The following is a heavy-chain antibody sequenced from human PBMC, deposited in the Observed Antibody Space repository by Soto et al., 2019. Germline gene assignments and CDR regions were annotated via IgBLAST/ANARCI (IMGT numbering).Heavy chain of an antibody. CDR2: IKQDGSEK. Sequence: EVQLVESGGGLVQPGGSLRLSCAASGFTFSSYWMSWVRQAPGKGLERVANIKQDGSEKYYVDSVKGRFTISRDNAKNSLYLQMNSLRDEDTAVYYCARDVIPAAGTAPYNWLDLWGKGTLVTVSS. D-gene: IGHD6-13*01. V-gene: IGHV3-7*05. CDR1: GFTFSSYW. CDR3: ARDVIPAAGTAPYNWLDL. J-gene: IGHJ5*02.